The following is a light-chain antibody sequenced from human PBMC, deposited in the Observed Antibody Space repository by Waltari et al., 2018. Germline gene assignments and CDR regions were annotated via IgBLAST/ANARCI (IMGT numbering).Light chain of an antibody. Sequence: EIVLTQSPGTLSLSPGERATLSCRASQSVGRSLAWYQQKPGQAPRPLIYGASSRATGIPDRFSGGGSGTDFSLTISRLEPEDFAAYHCQHYVRLPVTFGQGTKVEIK. J-gene: IGKJ1*01. V-gene: IGKV3-20*01. CDR2: GAS. CDR1: QSVGRS. CDR3: QHYVRLPVT.